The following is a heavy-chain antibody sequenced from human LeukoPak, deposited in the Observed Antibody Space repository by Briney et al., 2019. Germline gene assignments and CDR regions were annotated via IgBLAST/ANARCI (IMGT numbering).Heavy chain of an antibody. J-gene: IGHJ4*02. CDR1: GFIFSSHW. Sequence: GGSLKLSCEASGFIFSSHWMSWVRQAPGKGLEWVANIKHDGSEKYYVDSVKGRFTISRDNAKNSLYLQMNGLRAEDTAVYYCARLAAGSDYFDSWGQGTLVTVSS. CDR3: ARLAAGSDYFDS. D-gene: IGHD6-13*01. V-gene: IGHV3-7*04. CDR2: IKHDGSEK.